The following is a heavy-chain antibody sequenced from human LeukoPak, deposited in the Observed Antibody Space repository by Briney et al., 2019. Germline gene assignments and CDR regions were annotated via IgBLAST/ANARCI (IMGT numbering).Heavy chain of an antibody. D-gene: IGHD3-22*01. J-gene: IGHJ6*03. CDR3: TRGSIAYYYMDV. V-gene: IGHV4-38-2*01. Sequence: PSETLSLTCSVSGYSVSSGHYWGWIRQPPGKGLEWIGNIYHSENTYYNPSLKSRVTISVDTSKNQFSLKLSSVTAAGTAVYYCTRGSIAYYYMDVWGKGTTVTISS. CDR2: IYHSENT. CDR1: GYSVSSGHY.